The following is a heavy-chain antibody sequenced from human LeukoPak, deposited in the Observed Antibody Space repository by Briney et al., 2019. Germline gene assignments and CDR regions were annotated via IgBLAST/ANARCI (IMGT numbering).Heavy chain of an antibody. V-gene: IGHV4-4*02. CDR3: ARGAGVAVAGVHDAFDI. J-gene: IGHJ3*02. D-gene: IGHD6-19*01. Sequence: SETLSLTCAVSGGSISSSNWWSWVRQPPGKGLEWIGEIYHSGSTNHNPSLKSRVTISVDKSKNQFSLKLSSVTAADTAVYYCARGAGVAVAGVHDAFDIWGQGTMVTVSS. CDR1: GGSISSSNW. CDR2: IYHSGST.